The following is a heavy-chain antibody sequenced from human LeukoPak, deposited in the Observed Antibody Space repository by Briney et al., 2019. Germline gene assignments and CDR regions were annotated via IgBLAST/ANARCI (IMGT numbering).Heavy chain of an antibody. CDR2: FIPIFATA. V-gene: IGHV1-69*13. Sequence: RASVKVSCKASGGTFSSYAIRWVPRARGQGLEWMGGFIPIFATANYAQKFQGRVKITADESTSTAYMELSSLRSEDTAVYYCARDNSYYGSGSYYNDGATHGNWFEPWGQGTLVTVSS. J-gene: IGHJ5*02. CDR3: ARDNSYYGSGSYYNDGATHGNWFEP. D-gene: IGHD3-10*01. CDR1: GGTFSSYA.